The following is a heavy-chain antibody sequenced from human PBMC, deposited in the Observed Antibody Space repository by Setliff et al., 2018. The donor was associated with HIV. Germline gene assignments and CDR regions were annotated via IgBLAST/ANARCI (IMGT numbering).Heavy chain of an antibody. CDR3: ANLLHGYRGFEGARSGHYMDV. Sequence: ASVKVSCKASATFTNVDIHWLRRATGQGLEWMGWMNPNSGVSGYGQKFQGRVTMTRDTSISTAYMELSSLTSEDTAVYYCANLLHGYRGFEGARSGHYMDVWGKGTTVTVSS. CDR2: MNPNSGVS. CDR1: ATFTNVD. J-gene: IGHJ6*03. V-gene: IGHV1-8*01. D-gene: IGHD5-12*01.